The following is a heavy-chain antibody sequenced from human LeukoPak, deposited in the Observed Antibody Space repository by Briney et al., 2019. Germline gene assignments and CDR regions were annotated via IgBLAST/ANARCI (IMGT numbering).Heavy chain of an antibody. CDR2: IYSGGST. D-gene: IGHD6-13*01. Sequence: PGGSLRLSCAASGFTVSSNYMSWVRQAPGKGLEWVSVIYSGGSTYYADSVKGRFTISRDNSKNTLYLQMNSLRAEDTAVYYCARDGPAAYGNYYYYYGMDVWGQGTTVTVSS. CDR3: ARDGPAAYGNYYYYYGMDV. CDR1: GFTVSSNY. J-gene: IGHJ6*02. V-gene: IGHV3-66*01.